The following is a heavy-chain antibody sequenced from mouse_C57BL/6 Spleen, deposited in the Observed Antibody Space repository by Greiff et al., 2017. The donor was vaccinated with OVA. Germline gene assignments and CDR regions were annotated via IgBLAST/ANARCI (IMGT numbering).Heavy chain of an antibody. D-gene: IGHD2-1*01. CDR1: GYTFTDHT. CDR3: ARPIYYGNWDAMDY. CDR2: IYPRDGST. V-gene: IGHV1-78*01. Sequence: VKLQESDAELVKPGASVKISCKVSGYTFTDHTIHWMKQRPEQGLEWIGYIYPRDGSTKYNEKFKGKATLTADKSSSTAYMQLNSLTSEDSAVYFCARPIYYGNWDAMDYWGQGTSVTVSS. J-gene: IGHJ4*01.